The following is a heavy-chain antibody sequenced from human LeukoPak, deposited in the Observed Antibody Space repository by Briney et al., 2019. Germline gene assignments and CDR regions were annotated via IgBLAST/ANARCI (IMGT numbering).Heavy chain of an antibody. D-gene: IGHD1-14*01. Sequence: SETLSLTCTVTGGSISSYYWSWIRQPAGKGLECIGRIYTSGSTNYNPSLKSRVTISADKSKNQFSLKLSSVTAADTAVYYCARGGSITYYYYYMDVWGKGTTVTVSS. CDR2: IYTSGST. J-gene: IGHJ6*03. V-gene: IGHV4-4*07. CDR1: GGSISSYY. CDR3: ARGGSITYYYYYMDV.